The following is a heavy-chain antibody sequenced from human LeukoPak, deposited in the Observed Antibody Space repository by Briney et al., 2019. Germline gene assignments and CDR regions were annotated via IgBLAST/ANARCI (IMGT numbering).Heavy chain of an antibody. D-gene: IGHD4-23*01. V-gene: IGHV3-23*01. CDR1: GFTFSSSA. Sequence: GGSLRLSCAASGFTFSSSAMSSVRQAPGKGLEWVSTISGSGSGSSTYYADSVKGRFTISRDKAKNSLYLQMNSLRAEDTAVYYCARGIYGGNPFDYWGQGTLVTVSS. J-gene: IGHJ4*02. CDR3: ARGIYGGNPFDY. CDR2: ISGSGSGSST.